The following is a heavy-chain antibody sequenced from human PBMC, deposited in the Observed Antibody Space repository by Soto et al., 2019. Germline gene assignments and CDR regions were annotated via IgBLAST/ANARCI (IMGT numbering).Heavy chain of an antibody. J-gene: IGHJ4*02. CDR1: GYTFTNYA. CDR2: INAYNGNT. CDR3: ARESPPADY. V-gene: IGHV1-18*01. Sequence: EASVKVSCKASGYTFTNYAMHWVRQAPGQRLEWMGWINAYNGNTNYAQKLQGRVTMTTDTSTSTAYMELRSLRSDDTAVYYCARESPPADYWGQGTLVTVSS.